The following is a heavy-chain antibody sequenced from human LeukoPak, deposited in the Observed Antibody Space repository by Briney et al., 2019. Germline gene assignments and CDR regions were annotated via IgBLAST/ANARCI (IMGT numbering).Heavy chain of an antibody. CDR3: AKLFAFGAPPDY. D-gene: IGHD3-10*01. V-gene: IGHV3-23*01. CDR1: GFTFGSYA. Sequence: PGGSLRLSCAASGFTFGSYAMSWVRQAPGKGLEWVSGISGSGGSTNYADSVKGRFTISRDNSKNTLFLQMNSLRAEDTAVYYCAKLFAFGAPPDYWGQGTLVTVSS. CDR2: ISGSGGST. J-gene: IGHJ4*02.